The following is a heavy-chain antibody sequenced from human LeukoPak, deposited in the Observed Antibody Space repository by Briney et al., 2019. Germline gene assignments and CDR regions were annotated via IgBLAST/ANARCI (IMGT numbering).Heavy chain of an antibody. D-gene: IGHD2-8*01. Sequence: PGGSLRLSCAASGFTFSSYEMNWVRQAPGKGLEWVSSISGSSTFIYYADSVKGRFTISRDNAKNSMFMQMNSLRVEDTAVYYCARAYTNGPFYFDYWGQGVLVTVSP. CDR3: ARAYTNGPFYFDY. J-gene: IGHJ4*02. CDR2: ISGSSTFI. V-gene: IGHV3-21*03. CDR1: GFTFSSYE.